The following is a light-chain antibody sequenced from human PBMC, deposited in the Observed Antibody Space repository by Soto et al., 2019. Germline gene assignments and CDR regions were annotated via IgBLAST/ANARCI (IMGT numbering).Light chain of an antibody. J-gene: IGLJ3*02. V-gene: IGLV7-46*01. CDR3: LLFYSGPRV. CDR1: TGAVTSGHY. CDR2: DTN. Sequence: QAVVTQEPSLTVSPGGTVTLTCDSSTGAVTSGHYPYWFQQKPGQAPRTLIYDTNNKHSWTPARFSGSLLGGKAALTLSGVQPEDEAEYYCLLFYSGPRVFGGGTKVTVL.